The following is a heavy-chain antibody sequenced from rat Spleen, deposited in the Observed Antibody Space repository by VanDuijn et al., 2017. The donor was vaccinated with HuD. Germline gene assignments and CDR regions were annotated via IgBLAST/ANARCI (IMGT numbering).Heavy chain of an antibody. J-gene: IGHJ4*01. V-gene: IGHV3-3*01. Sequence: EVQLQESGPGLVKPSQSLSLTCSVTGYSITSSYRWSWIRKFPGNKLEWMGYINSAGSTNYNPSLKSRISITRDTSKNQFFLQVNSVTTEDTDTYYCARSTGTDYVMDAWCQGASVTVSS. D-gene: IGHD1-5*01. CDR3: ARSTGTDYVMDA. CDR2: INSAGST. CDR1: GYSITSSYR.